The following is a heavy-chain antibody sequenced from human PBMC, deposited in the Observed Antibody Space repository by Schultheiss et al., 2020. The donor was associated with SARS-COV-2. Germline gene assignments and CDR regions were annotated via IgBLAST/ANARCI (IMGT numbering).Heavy chain of an antibody. Sequence: GESLKISCAASGFTFTNYEMNWVRQAPGKGLEWVSYISSSGSTIYYADSVKGRFTISRDNSKNTLYLQMNSLRAEDTAVYYCARAGGGQFLEYWGQGTLVTVSS. D-gene: IGHD2-21*01. J-gene: IGHJ4*02. V-gene: IGHV3-48*03. CDR2: ISSSGSTI. CDR1: GFTFTNYE. CDR3: ARAGGGQFLEY.